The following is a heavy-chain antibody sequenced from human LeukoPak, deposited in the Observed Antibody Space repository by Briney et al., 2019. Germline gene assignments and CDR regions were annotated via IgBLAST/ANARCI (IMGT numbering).Heavy chain of an antibody. CDR3: ARHYGP. Sequence: SETLSLTCAVYSGSLSGYSWSWIRQPSGKGLEWIGYIYHSGSTYYNPSLKSRVTISVDRSKDQFSLKLSSVTAADTAVYYCARHYGPWGQGTLVTVSS. V-gene: IGHV4-30-2*01. J-gene: IGHJ5*02. CDR2: IYHSGST. D-gene: IGHD4-17*01. CDR1: SGSLSGYS.